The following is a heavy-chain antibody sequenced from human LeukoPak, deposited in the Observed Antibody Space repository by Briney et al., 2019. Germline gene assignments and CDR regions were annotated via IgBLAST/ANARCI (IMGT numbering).Heavy chain of an antibody. V-gene: IGHV3-23*01. CDR2: ISGGGGST. Sequence: PGGSLRLSCAASGFTFSSFAMSWVRQAPGKGLEWVSAISGGGGSTYYVDSVKGRFTISRDNSKNTLYLQMNSLRAEDTAVYYCAKVGYPQTTVTPLDYWGQGTLVTVSS. D-gene: IGHD4-17*01. CDR1: GFTFSSFA. CDR3: AKVGYPQTTVTPLDY. J-gene: IGHJ4*02.